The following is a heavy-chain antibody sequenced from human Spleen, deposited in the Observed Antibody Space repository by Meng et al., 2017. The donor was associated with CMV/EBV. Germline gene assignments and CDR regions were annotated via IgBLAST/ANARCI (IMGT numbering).Heavy chain of an antibody. CDR1: GYTFTSYY. V-gene: IGHV1-46*01. J-gene: IGHJ6*02. Sequence: ASVKVSCKASGYTFTSYYMLWERQTPGQGLEWMEIINPSGGSTSYAQKFQGRVTMTSDTSTSTVYMELTSLRSEDPAVYYCARGGELMVYDIRLGEMDVWGQGTTVTVSS. CDR3: ARGGELMVYDIRLGEMDV. D-gene: IGHD2-8*01. CDR2: INPSGGST.